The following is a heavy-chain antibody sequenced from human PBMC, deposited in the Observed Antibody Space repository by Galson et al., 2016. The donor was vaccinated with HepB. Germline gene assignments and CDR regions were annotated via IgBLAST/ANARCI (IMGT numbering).Heavy chain of an antibody. V-gene: IGHV2-5*02. CDR1: GFSVSTPGAG. CDR3: AHSLDYGMSDFYAMDV. Sequence: PALVKPTQTLTLTCTFSGFSVSTPGAGVGWIRQPPGKALEWLALIYWDDDKRYSPSLNTRLTITKDTSKNQVVLTMTNMDPVDTATYYCAHSLDYGMSDFYAMDVWGQGIMVTVSS. D-gene: IGHD4-17*01. CDR2: IYWDDDK. J-gene: IGHJ6*02.